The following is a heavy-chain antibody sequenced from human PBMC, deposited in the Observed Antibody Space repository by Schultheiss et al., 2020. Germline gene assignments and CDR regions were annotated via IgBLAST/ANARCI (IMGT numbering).Heavy chain of an antibody. J-gene: IGHJ6*02. CDR1: GFTFSNAW. CDR3: ARGGTVTTYYYYGMDV. CDR2: ISYDGSNK. D-gene: IGHD4-17*01. Sequence: GGSLRLSCAASGFTFSNAWMNWVRQAPGKGLEWVAVISYDGSNKYYADSVKGRFTISRDNSKNTLYLQMNSLRAEDTAVYYCARGGTVTTYYYYGMDVWGQGTTVTVSS. V-gene: IGHV3-30*03.